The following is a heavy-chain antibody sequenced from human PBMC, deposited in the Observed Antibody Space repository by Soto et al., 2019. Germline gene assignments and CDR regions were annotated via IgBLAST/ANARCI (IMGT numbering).Heavy chain of an antibody. D-gene: IGHD5-12*01. CDR2: ITSESSYI. J-gene: IGHJ4*02. CDR3: ARVDGYTYPNDY. CDR1: GFTFSNYG. V-gene: IGHV3-21*01. Sequence: RLSCAASGFTFSNYGMTWVRQAPGKGLEWVSSITSESSYIYYADSLKGRFTISRDNAKNSLYLQMNSLRAEDTAVYYCARVDGYTYPNDYWGQGTLVTVSS.